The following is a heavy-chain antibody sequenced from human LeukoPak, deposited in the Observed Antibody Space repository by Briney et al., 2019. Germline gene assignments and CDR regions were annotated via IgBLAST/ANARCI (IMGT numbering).Heavy chain of an antibody. Sequence: SETLSLTCTVSGCSISSDYWSWIRQPAGKGLEWIGRIYTSGSTNYNPSLKSRVTMPVGTSKNQFSLKLNSVTAADTAVYYCAKSNGYGLVDIWGQGTMVTVSS. CDR1: GCSISSDY. CDR3: AKSNGYGLVDI. D-gene: IGHD3-10*01. J-gene: IGHJ3*02. V-gene: IGHV4-4*07. CDR2: IYTSGST.